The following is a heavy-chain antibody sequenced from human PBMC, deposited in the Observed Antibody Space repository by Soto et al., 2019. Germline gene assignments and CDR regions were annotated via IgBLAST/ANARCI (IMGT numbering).Heavy chain of an antibody. Sequence: SETLSLTCTVSGGSISSGGYYWSWIRQHPGKGLEWIGYIYYSGSTYYNPSLKSRVTISVDTSKNQFSLKLSSVTAADTAVYYCARDRGTVGVTTVTTSDFPGWFDPWGQGTLVTVSS. V-gene: IGHV4-31*03. CDR3: ARDRGTVGVTTVTTSDFPGWFDP. CDR1: GGSISSGGYY. D-gene: IGHD4-4*01. CDR2: IYYSGST. J-gene: IGHJ5*02.